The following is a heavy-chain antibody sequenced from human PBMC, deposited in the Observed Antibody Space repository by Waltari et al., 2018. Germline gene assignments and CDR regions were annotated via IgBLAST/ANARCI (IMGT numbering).Heavy chain of an antibody. Sequence: EVQLVESGGGLVKPGGSLRLSCAASGFTFSSYSMNWVRQAPGKGLEWVSSISSSSSYIYYADSVKGRFTISRDNAKNSLYLQMNSLRAEDTAVYYCAREGGVTSGAFDIWGQGTMVTVSS. D-gene: IGHD3-10*01. CDR1: GFTFSSYS. CDR3: AREGGVTSGAFDI. J-gene: IGHJ3*02. CDR2: ISSSSSYI. V-gene: IGHV3-21*01.